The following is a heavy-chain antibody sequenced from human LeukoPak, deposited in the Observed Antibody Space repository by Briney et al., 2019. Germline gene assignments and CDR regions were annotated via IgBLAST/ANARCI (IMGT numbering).Heavy chain of an antibody. CDR3: AKWGDYDVLTCYYFSDY. V-gene: IGHV3-23*01. CDR2: ITGSGGNT. Sequence: PGASLRLSCAASGFTFSNYAMSWARQAPGKGLEWVSAITGSGGNTYYADSVKGRFTISRDNSKNTLYLQMNSLRAEDTAVYYCAKWGDYDVLTCYYFSDYWGQGTLVTVSS. CDR1: GFTFSNYA. D-gene: IGHD3-9*01. J-gene: IGHJ4*02.